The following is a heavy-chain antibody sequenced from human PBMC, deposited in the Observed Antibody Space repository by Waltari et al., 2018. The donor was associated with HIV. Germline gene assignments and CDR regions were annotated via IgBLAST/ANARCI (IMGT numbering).Heavy chain of an antibody. V-gene: IGHV3-21*01. CDR3: ARSLAVAGTRGFGMDV. J-gene: IGHJ6*02. D-gene: IGHD6-19*01. CDR1: GFTFSRST. CDR2: ISSGSNFM. Sequence: EVQLVESGGGMVKPGGSLRLAGAAAGFTFSRSTMHWVRQAPGKGLEGVSYISSGSNFMYYVDSVKGRFTISRDNAKNSLYLQMNSLRAEDTALYYCARSLAVAGTRGFGMDVWGQGTTVTVSS.